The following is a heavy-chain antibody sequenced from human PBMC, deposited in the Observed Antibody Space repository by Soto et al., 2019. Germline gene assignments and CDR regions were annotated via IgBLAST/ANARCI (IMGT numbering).Heavy chain of an antibody. Sequence: QVQLQESGPGLVKPTQTRSLTCTFSGGSISRGGYYWSWIRQHPGKGLEWIGYIFHSGFTYYNPSLRSRVTTSVDTSKNQVSPKLTSVFAADTGTYYCARCWDYDNYFDYWRQGTLVTVS. V-gene: IGHV4-31*03. D-gene: IGHD3-22*01. J-gene: IGHJ4*02. CDR1: GGSISRGGYY. CDR2: IFHSGFT. CDR3: ARCWDYDNYFDY.